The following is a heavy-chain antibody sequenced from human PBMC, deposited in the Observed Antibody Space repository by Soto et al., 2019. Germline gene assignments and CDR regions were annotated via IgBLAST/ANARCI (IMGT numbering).Heavy chain of an antibody. CDR2: IYYSGST. CDR3: ARDSNWGSYFDY. J-gene: IGHJ4*02. D-gene: IGHD7-27*01. Sequence: SETLSLTCPVSGGSLSSYDLSWIRQPPGKGLEWIGYIYYSGSTNYNPSLKSRVTISVDTSKNQFSLKLSSVTAADTAVYYCARDSNWGSYFDYWGQGTLVTVSS. V-gene: IGHV4-59*01. CDR1: GGSLSSYD.